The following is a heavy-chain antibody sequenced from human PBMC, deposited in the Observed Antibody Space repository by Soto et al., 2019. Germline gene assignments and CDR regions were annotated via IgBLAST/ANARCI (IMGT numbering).Heavy chain of an antibody. CDR2: ISSSSSYI. D-gene: IGHD5-12*01. CDR3: ARDQGGYSGYDQVYYYYGMDV. V-gene: IGHV3-21*01. Sequence: GGSLRLSCAASGFTFSSYSMNWVRQAPGKGLEWVSSISSSSSYIYYADSVKGRFTISRDNAKNSLYLQMNSLRAEHTAVYYCARDQGGYSGYDQVYYYYGMDVWGQGTTVTVSS. J-gene: IGHJ6*02. CDR1: GFTFSSYS.